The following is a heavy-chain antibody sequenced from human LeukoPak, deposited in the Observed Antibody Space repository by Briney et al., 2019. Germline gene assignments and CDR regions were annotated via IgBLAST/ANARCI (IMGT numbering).Heavy chain of an antibody. CDR3: ARGNYDILTGYYYFDY. Sequence: SETLSLTCTVSGGSISSDYWSWIRQPPGKGLEWIGYIYYSGSTNYNPSLKSRVTISVDTSKNQFSLKLSSVTAADTAVYYCARGNYDILTGYYYFDYWGQGTLVTVSS. J-gene: IGHJ4*02. D-gene: IGHD3-9*01. V-gene: IGHV4-59*01. CDR1: GGSISSDY. CDR2: IYYSGST.